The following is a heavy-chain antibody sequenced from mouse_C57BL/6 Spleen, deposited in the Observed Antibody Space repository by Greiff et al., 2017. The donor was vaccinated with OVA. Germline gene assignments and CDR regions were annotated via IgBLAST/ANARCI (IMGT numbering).Heavy chain of an antibody. V-gene: IGHV1-82*01. J-gene: IGHJ2*01. CDR3: AREGIYYGNYSDY. CDR1: GYAFSSSW. Sequence: QVQLQQSGPELVKPGASVKISCKASGYAFSSSWMNWVKLRPGKGLEWIGRIYPGDGDTNYNGKFKGKATLTADKSSSTAYMQLSSLTSEDSAVYFCAREGIYYGNYSDYWGQGTTLTVSS. D-gene: IGHD2-1*01. CDR2: IYPGDGDT.